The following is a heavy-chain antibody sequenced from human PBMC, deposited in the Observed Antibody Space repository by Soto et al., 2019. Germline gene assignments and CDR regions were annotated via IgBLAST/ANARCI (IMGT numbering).Heavy chain of an antibody. CDR1: GGTFSSYA. J-gene: IGHJ2*01. CDR2: IIPIFGTA. V-gene: IGHV1-69*12. CDR3: ASALEMATPPPYWYFDL. D-gene: IGHD5-12*01. Sequence: QVQLVQSGAEVKKPGSSVKVSCKASGGTFSSYAISWVRPAPGQGLEWMGGIIPIFGTANYAQKFQGRVTITADESTSTADMELSSLRSEDTAVYYCASALEMATPPPYWYFDLWGRGTLVTVSS.